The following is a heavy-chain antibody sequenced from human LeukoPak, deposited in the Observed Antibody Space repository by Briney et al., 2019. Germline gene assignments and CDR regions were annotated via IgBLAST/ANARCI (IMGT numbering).Heavy chain of an antibody. V-gene: IGHV4-4*07. CDR2: IYTSGST. D-gene: IGHD3-9*01. CDR1: GGSISSYY. Sequence: SETLSLTCTVSGGSISSYYWSWIRQPPGKGLEWIGRIYTSGSTNYNPSLKSRVTMSVDTSKNQFSLKLNSVTAADTALYYCAREAADITIFDYWGQGTLVTVSS. CDR3: AREAADITIFDY. J-gene: IGHJ4*02.